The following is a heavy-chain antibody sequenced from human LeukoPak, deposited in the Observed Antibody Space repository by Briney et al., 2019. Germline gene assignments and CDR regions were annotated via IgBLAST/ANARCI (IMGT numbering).Heavy chain of an antibody. V-gene: IGHV3-48*03. CDR3: ARVQAAAESLLGLDY. CDR1: GFTLSSYE. D-gene: IGHD6-13*01. J-gene: IGHJ4*02. CDR2: ISSSGSTI. Sequence: PGGSLRLSCAASGFTLSSYEMNWVRQAPGKGLEWGSYISSSGSTIYYADSVKGRFTISRDNAKNSLYLQMNSLRAEDTAVYYCARVQAAAESLLGLDYWGQGTLVTVSS.